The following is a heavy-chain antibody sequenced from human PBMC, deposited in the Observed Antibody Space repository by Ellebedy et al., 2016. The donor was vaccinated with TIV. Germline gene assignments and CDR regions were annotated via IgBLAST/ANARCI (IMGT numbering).Heavy chain of an antibody. CDR1: GFTVSSNY. J-gene: IGHJ3*02. V-gene: IGHV3-53*01. Sequence: GESLKISCAASGFTVSSNYMSWVRQAPGKGLEWVSVLYSGGTTFYADSVKGRFTISRDNSKNTLYLQMNSLRAEDTAVYYCAEGEVVTTIAAFDIWGQGTMVTVSS. CDR3: AEGEVVTTIAAFDI. D-gene: IGHD2-21*02. CDR2: LYSGGTT.